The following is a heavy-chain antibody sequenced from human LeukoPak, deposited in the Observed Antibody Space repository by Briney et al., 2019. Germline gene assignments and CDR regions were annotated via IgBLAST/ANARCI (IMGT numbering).Heavy chain of an antibody. CDR2: IIPILGTA. D-gene: IGHD3-22*01. J-gene: IGHJ4*02. V-gene: IGHV1-69*01. CDR1: GGTFSSYA. Sequence: SVKVSCKASGGTFSSYAISWVRQAPGQGLEWMGGIIPILGTANYAQKFQGRVTITADESTSTAYMELSSLRSEDTAVYYCARDGDSSGYYLHYFDYWGQGTLVTVSS. CDR3: ARDGDSSGYYLHYFDY.